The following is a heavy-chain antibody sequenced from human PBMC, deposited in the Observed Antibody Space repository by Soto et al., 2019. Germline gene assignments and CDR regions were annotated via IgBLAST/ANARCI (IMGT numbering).Heavy chain of an antibody. Sequence: SETLSLTCTVTGDSINSRSYYWGWIRQPPGKGLEWIGSIYYSGRTYNNPSLRSRVSMSIDTSKDQFSLQLNSVTPEDTAVYYCARGSYYSGWVWGQGTLVTVSS. D-gene: IGHD6-19*01. CDR3: ARGSYYSGWV. CDR2: IYYSGRT. V-gene: IGHV4-39*01. J-gene: IGHJ4*02. CDR1: GDSINSRSYY.